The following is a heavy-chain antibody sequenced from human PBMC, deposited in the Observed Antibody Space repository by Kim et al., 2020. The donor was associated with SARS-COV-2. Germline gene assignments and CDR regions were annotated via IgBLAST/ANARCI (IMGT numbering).Heavy chain of an antibody. J-gene: IGHJ4*02. D-gene: IGHD6-13*01. CDR3: AKSVTASGANPFDF. V-gene: IGHV3-23*01. Sequence: DSVNGRFTISRDNSENTLYLQINSVRAEDTAVYYCAKSVTASGANPFDFWGQGALVTVSS.